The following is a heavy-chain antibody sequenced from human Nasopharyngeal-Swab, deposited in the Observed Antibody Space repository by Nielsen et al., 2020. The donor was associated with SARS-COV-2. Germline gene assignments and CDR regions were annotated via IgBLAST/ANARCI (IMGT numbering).Heavy chain of an antibody. V-gene: IGHV3-7*01. CDR1: GFTFSSYG. D-gene: IGHD5-18*01. Sequence: GGSLRLSCAASGFTFSSYGMHWVRQAPGKGLEWVANIKQDGSEKYYVDSVKGRFTISRDNAKNSLYLQMNSLRAEDTAVYYCARDQGYKTYYYYYGMDVWGQGTTVTVSS. J-gene: IGHJ6*02. CDR3: ARDQGYKTYYYYYGMDV. CDR2: IKQDGSEK.